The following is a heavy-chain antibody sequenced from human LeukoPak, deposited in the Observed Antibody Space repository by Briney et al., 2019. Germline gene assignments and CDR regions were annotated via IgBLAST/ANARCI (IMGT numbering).Heavy chain of an antibody. Sequence: SETLSLTCTVSGGSISSYYWSWIRQPPGKGLEWIGYIYYSGSTYYNPSLKSRVTISVDTSKNQFSLKLSSVTAADTAVYYCARDRSRHYYGSGSIDYWGQGTLVTVSS. V-gene: IGHV4-59*12. D-gene: IGHD3-10*01. CDR3: ARDRSRHYYGSGSIDY. CDR2: IYYSGST. CDR1: GGSISSYY. J-gene: IGHJ4*02.